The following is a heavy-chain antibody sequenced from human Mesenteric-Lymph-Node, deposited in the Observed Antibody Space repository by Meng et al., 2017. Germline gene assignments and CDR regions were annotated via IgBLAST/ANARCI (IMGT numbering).Heavy chain of an antibody. CDR3: ARDLPEAPGEVYDY. J-gene: IGHJ4*02. CDR2: IKSKSDNYAT. V-gene: IGHV3-73*01. D-gene: IGHD3-10*01. CDR1: GFTFSGSR. Sequence: GGSLRLSCAASGFTFSGSRLHWVRQASGKGLEWVGLIKSKSDNYATAYAASVKGRFTISRDESKNTAYLQMHSLKTEDTAVYYCARDLPEAPGEVYDYWGQGTLVTVSS.